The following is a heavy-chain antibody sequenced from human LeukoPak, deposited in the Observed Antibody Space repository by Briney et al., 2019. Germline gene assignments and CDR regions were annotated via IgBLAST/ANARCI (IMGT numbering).Heavy chain of an antibody. CDR2: IGTSSGAI. D-gene: IGHD6-13*01. CDR1: GFTFSTYN. Sequence: GGSLRLSCSASGFTFSTYNMNWVRQAPGKGLEWVSFIGTSSGAIYYADSVKGRFTISRDNAKKSLYLQMNSLRAEDTAVYYCARIGYSSSCFDYWGQGTPVTVSS. CDR3: ARIGYSSSCFDY. J-gene: IGHJ4*02. V-gene: IGHV3-48*01.